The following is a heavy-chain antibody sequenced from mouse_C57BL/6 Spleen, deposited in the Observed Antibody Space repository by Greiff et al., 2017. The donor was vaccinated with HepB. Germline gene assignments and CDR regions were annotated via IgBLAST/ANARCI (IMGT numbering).Heavy chain of an antibody. CDR3: ARSYYGSSSYWYFDV. V-gene: IGHV1-78*01. CDR2: IYPRDGST. D-gene: IGHD1-1*01. Sequence: VQLQQSDAELVKPGASVKISCKVSGYTFTDHTIHWLKQRPEQGLEWIGYIYPRDGSTKYNEKFKGKATLTADKSSSTAYMQLNSLTSEDSAVYCCARSYYGSSSYWYFDVWGTGTTVTVSS. J-gene: IGHJ1*03. CDR1: GYTFTDHT.